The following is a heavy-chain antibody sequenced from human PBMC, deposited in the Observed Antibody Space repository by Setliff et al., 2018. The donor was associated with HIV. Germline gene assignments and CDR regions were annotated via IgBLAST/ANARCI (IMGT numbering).Heavy chain of an antibody. CDR2: ISAYNGNT. CDR3: ATGKSLFYFDY. CDR1: GYRFNTYG. V-gene: IGHV1-18*01. Sequence: GASVKVSCKASGYRFNTYGISWVRQAPGQGLEWMGWISAYNGNTNYAQTLQGRVTMTTDTSTSTAYMELRSLRSADTAVYYCATGKSLFYFDYWGQGTLVTVSS. J-gene: IGHJ4*02. D-gene: IGHD3-3*02.